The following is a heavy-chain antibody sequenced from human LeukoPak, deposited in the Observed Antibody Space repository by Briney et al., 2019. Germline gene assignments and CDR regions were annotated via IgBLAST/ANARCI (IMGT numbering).Heavy chain of an antibody. CDR3: ARDPMNNGGNSGAFDF. J-gene: IGHJ3*01. CDR2: ISGNGAT. CDR1: GFTFSDHF. Sequence: GGSLRLSCAASGFTFSDHFMTWIRQAPGKGLEWISYISGNGATYYADSVKGRFTISRDNAQNSLWLQMSSLRAEDTAVYYCARDPMNNGGNSGAFDFWGQGTLVTVSP. V-gene: IGHV3-11*01. D-gene: IGHD4-23*01.